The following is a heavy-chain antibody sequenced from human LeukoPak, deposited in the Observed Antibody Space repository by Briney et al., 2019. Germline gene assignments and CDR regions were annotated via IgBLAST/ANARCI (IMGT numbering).Heavy chain of an antibody. Sequence: PGGSLRLSCAASGFTFSNYAMHWVRQAPGKGLEYVSAISSNGGSTDYANSVRGRFTISRDNSKNTLYLQMGSLRAEDMAVYYCARDVTLFGQGPFVYWGQGTLVTVSS. CDR2: ISSNGGST. D-gene: IGHD3-3*01. CDR1: GFTFSNYA. V-gene: IGHV3-64*01. J-gene: IGHJ4*02. CDR3: ARDVTLFGQGPFVY.